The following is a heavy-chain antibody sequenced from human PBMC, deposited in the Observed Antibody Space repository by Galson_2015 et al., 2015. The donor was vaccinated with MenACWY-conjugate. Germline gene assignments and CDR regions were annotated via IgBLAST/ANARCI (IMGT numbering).Heavy chain of an antibody. Sequence: ETLSLTCTVSGGSISSYYWGWIRQPPGKGLEWIGSIYYSGSTYYNPSLKSRVTISVDTSENQFSLKLSSVTAADTAVYYCARSPSPTVNWFDPWGQGTLVTVSS. CDR3: ARSPSPTVNWFDP. J-gene: IGHJ5*02. CDR1: GGSISSYY. V-gene: IGHV4-39*07. D-gene: IGHD4-17*01. CDR2: IYYSGST.